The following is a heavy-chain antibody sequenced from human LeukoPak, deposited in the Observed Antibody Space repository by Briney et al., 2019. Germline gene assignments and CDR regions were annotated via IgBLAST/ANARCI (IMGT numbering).Heavy chain of an antibody. D-gene: IGHD5-12*01. J-gene: IGHJ4*02. V-gene: IGHV3-23*01. Sequence: PGGSLRLSCAASGFTFSSYAMSWVRQAPGKGLEWVSAISGSGGSTYYADSVKGRFTISRDNSKNTLYLQMNSLRAEDTAVYYCASHRGYSGYEKTAVGTFVYWGQGTLVTVSS. CDR1: GFTFSSYA. CDR3: ASHRGYSGYEKTAVGTFVY. CDR2: ISGSGGST.